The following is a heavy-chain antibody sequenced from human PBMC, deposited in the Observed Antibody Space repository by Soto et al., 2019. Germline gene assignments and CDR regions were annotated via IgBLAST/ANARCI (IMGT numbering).Heavy chain of an antibody. Sequence: TLSLTCPVSGASISSGGYYWSWIRQHPGKGLEWIGYMYYSGSTYYNPSLKSRVTISVDTSKNQFSLKLSSVTAADTAVYYCARARTGTSPSRYCSGGSCYTKRTRFWDYWGQGTLVTVYS. CDR3: ARARTGTSPSRYCSGGSCYTKRTRFWDY. V-gene: IGHV4-31*03. D-gene: IGHD2-15*01. CDR1: GASISSGGYY. CDR2: MYYSGST. J-gene: IGHJ4*02.